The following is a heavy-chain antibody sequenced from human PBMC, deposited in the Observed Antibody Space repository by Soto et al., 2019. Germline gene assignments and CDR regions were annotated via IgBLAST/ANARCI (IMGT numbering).Heavy chain of an antibody. CDR2: ISGSGGSA. J-gene: IGHJ5*02. V-gene: IGHV3-23*01. Sequence: PGGSLRLSCAASVFTFSSYAMSWVRQAPGKGLEWVSAISGSGGSAYYADSVKGRFTISRDNSKNTLYLQMNSLRAEDTAVYYCRTHSMVRGVIGWFDPWGQGTLVTVSS. CDR1: VFTFSSYA. CDR3: RTHSMVRGVIGWFDP. D-gene: IGHD3-10*01.